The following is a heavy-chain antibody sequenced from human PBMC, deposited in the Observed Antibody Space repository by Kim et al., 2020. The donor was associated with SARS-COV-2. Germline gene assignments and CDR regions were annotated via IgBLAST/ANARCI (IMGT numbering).Heavy chain of an antibody. CDR3: ARDPVTKRPYYLYYYYIDV. J-gene: IGHJ6*03. Sequence: ASVKVSCTASGYTLSDYYIHWVRRAPGQGPEWMGWMNPNSGGTKYAQKFQGRVAMTRDTSTAYLELNRLRSDDSAVYYCARDPVTKRPYYLYYYYIDVWGTGTTVTVSS. V-gene: IGHV1-2*02. CDR1: GYTLSDYY. D-gene: IGHD4-17*01. CDR2: MNPNSGGT.